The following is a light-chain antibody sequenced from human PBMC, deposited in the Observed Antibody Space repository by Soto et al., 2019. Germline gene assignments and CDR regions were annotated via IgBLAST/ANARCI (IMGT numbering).Light chain of an antibody. J-gene: IGKJ2*01. CDR3: QQFGSSLPHT. CDR1: QGIGSRY. CDR2: VAT. Sequence: EIVMTQSPGTLSLSPGERATISCRASQGIGSRYLAWYHQKSGQAPRLLIYVATSRATGVPDRFSGSGSGTDFTLTISRLESEDFGVYYCQQFGSSLPHTFGQGTKLEIK. V-gene: IGKV3-20*01.